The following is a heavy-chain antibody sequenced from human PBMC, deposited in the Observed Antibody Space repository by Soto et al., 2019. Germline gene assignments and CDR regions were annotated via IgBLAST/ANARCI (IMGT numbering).Heavy chain of an antibody. Sequence: PSETLSLTCAVSGGSISSGGYSWSWIRQPPGKGLEWIGYIYHSGSTYYNPPLKSRVTISVDRSKNQFSLKLSSVTAADTAVYYCASEIGYCTNGVCSEGAFDYWGQGTLVTVS. V-gene: IGHV4-30-2*01. CDR1: GGSISSGGYS. CDR2: IYHSGST. D-gene: IGHD2-8*01. J-gene: IGHJ4*02. CDR3: ASEIGYCTNGVCSEGAFDY.